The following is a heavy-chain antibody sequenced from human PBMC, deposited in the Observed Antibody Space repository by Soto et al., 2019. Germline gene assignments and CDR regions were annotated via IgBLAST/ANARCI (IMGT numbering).Heavy chain of an antibody. Sequence: EVQLVESGGGLVQPGGSLRLSCAASGFTFSSNWMHWVRQAPGKGLVWVSRINSDGGSTNYADSVKGRFTISRDNAKNTLYLQMNSLRVEDTAVYYCAKSTGDYNLACFDSWGQGTLVTVSS. V-gene: IGHV3-74*01. D-gene: IGHD3-9*01. CDR2: INSDGGST. CDR1: GFTFSSNW. CDR3: AKSTGDYNLACFDS. J-gene: IGHJ4*02.